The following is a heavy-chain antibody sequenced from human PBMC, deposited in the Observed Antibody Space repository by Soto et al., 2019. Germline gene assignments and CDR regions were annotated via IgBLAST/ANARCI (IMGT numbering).Heavy chain of an antibody. CDR1: GGIFSSNT. CDR3: ASKAACGGDCYAFDS. CDR2: IIPLFGTA. J-gene: IGHJ4*02. V-gene: IGHV1-69*06. Sequence: VYLVQSGAEVNKPGSSVKISCKASGGIFSSNTINWVRQAAGQGLEWMGGIIPLFGTANYAEKFQGRVTITADNSTKTEYMELTSLRSEDTAVYYCASKAACGGDCYAFDSWGQGTLVTVSS. D-gene: IGHD2-21*02.